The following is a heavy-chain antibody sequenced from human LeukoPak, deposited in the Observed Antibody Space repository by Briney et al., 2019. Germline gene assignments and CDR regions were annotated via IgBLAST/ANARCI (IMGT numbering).Heavy chain of an antibody. Sequence: GGSLRLSCAASGFTFSSYAMHWVRQAPGKGLEWVACISYDGTNEFHADSVKGRFTISRDNSKNTLYLRMNSLRAEDTAVYYCARDDYTIIVHFDYWGQGTLVTVSS. CDR3: ARDDYTIIVHFDY. V-gene: IGHV3-30-3*01. CDR1: GFTFSSYA. CDR2: ISYDGTNE. J-gene: IGHJ4*02. D-gene: IGHD5-24*01.